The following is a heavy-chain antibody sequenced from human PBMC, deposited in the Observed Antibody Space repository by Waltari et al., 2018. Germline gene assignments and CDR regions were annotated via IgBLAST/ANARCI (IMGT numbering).Heavy chain of an antibody. CDR1: GGSFSGYY. D-gene: IGHD3-3*01. CDR3: ARGNKRRDYYDFWSGYPNQPMYYYYGMDV. CDR2: INHSGST. Sequence: QVQLQQWGAGLLKPSETLSLTCAVYGGSFSGYYWSWIRQPPGKGLEWIGEINHSGSTNYNPSLKSAVTMSVETAKNQFSLRLSSVTAADTAVYYCARGNKRRDYYDFWSGYPNQPMYYYYGMDVWGQGTTVTVSS. J-gene: IGHJ6*02. V-gene: IGHV4-34*01.